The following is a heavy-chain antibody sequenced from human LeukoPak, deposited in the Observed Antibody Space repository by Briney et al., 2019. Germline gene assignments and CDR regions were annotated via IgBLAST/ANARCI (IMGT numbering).Heavy chain of an antibody. CDR1: GGSFSGYY. CDR2: ISHTGLT. J-gene: IGHJ5*02. CDR3: ARVPDITARPCDT. D-gene: IGHD1-1*01. Sequence: SETLSLTCAVYGGSFSGYYWTLIRQTPGKGLEWIGEISHTGLTGSNPSLKSRATIFVDSSKKQFSLRMTSVTAADTGVYYCARVPDITARPCDTWGPGTLVTVSS. V-gene: IGHV4-34*01.